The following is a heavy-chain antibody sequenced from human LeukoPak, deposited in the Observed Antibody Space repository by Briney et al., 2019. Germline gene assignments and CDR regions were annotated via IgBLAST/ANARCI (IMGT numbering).Heavy chain of an antibody. J-gene: IGHJ4*02. CDR2: ISGSGGST. D-gene: IGHD1-26*01. CDR1: GFTFSSYA. CDR3: TRHGEGSRPDY. V-gene: IGHV3-23*01. Sequence: GGSLRLSCAASGFTFSSYAMSWVRQAPGKGLEWVSAISGSGGSTYYADSVKGRFTISRDNSKNTLYLQMNSLKTEDTAVYYCTRHGEGSRPDYWGQGTLVTVSS.